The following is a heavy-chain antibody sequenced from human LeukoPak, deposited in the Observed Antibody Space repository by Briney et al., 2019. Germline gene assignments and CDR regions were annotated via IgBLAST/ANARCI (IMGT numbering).Heavy chain of an antibody. CDR3: ARRTGFWSDYYYYYMDV. V-gene: IGHV3-74*01. CDR1: GFTFSSYW. J-gene: IGHJ6*03. CDR2: INSDGSST. Sequence: GGSLRLSCAASGFTFSSYWMHGVRQAPGKGLVWVSRINSDGSSTSYADSVKGRFTISRDNAKNTLYLQMNGLRAEDTAVYYCARRTGFWSDYYYYYMDVWGKGTTVTVSS. D-gene: IGHD3-3*01.